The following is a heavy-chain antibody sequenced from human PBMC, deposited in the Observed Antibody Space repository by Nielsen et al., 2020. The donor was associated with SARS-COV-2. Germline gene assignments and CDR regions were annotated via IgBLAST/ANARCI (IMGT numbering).Heavy chain of an antibody. CDR1: GFNFNNYD. J-gene: IGHJ5*02. CDR3: AKNDALGGGDRFDP. Sequence: GGSLRLSCAASGFNFNNYDMFWVRQGRGKGLEWVSFIGTAGDTYYPGSVKGRFTVSRDNSKNTLYLQMIRLRAEDTAVYYCAKNDALGGGDRFDPWGQGSLVTVSS. V-gene: IGHV3-13*01. D-gene: IGHD2-21*02. CDR2: IGTAGDT.